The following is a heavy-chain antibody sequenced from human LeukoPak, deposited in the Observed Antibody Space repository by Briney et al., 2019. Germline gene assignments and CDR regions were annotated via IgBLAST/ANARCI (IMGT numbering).Heavy chain of an antibody. J-gene: IGHJ4*02. CDR2: INPNSGGT. CDR3: ARGLSSGWYPWLHDYFDY. V-gene: IGHV1-2*02. D-gene: IGHD6-19*01. CDR1: GYTFTGYY. Sequence: ASVKVSCEASGYTFTGYYMHWVRQAPGQGLEWMGWINPNSGGTNYAQKFQGRVTMTRDTSISTAYMELSRLRSDDTAVYYCARGLSSGWYPWLHDYFDYWGQGTLVTVSS.